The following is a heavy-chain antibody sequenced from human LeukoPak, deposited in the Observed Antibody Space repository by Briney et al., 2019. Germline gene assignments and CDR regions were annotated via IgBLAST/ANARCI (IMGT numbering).Heavy chain of an antibody. CDR3: AREQWFRLDF. J-gene: IGHJ4*02. CDR1: GFDVDDYY. Sequence: PGGSLRLSCAASGFDVDDYYMDWIRQAPGKGLEWVAYISTRDNVIYYADSVKGRFAISTDSAKNSVYLQMDGLTVEDTAVYYCAREQWFRLDFWGQGILVSVS. V-gene: IGHV3-11*01. CDR2: ISTRDNVI. D-gene: IGHD5-12*01.